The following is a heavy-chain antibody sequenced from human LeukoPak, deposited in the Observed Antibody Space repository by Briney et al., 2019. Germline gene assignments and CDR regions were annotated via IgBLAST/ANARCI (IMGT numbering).Heavy chain of an antibody. D-gene: IGHD3-9*01. J-gene: IGHJ5*02. Sequence: PQTLSLTCTVSGESPSGFYWTWIRQPPGQGLEWIGHIYTSVSTAYNTSLKSRVTISVDTSKNQFSLKLNSVTAADTAVYYCARDYDVLTAYPPTQLFDPWGQGTLVTVSS. V-gene: IGHV4-4*07. CDR1: GESPSGFY. CDR3: ARDYDVLTAYPPTQLFDP. CDR2: IYTSVST.